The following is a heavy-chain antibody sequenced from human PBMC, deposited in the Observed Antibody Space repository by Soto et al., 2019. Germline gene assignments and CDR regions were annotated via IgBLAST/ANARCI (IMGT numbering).Heavy chain of an antibody. CDR3: AIYVAPAMVTGDN. J-gene: IGHJ4*02. D-gene: IGHD5-18*01. CDR2: INPSGGST. CDR1: GYTFTSYY. Sequence: ASVKVSCKASGYTFTSYYMHWVRQAPGQGLEWMGIINPSGGSTSYVQKFQGRVTMTRDTSTSTVYMELSSLRTEDTAVSYCAIYVAPAMVTGDNWGQGTVQPVSS. V-gene: IGHV1-46*01.